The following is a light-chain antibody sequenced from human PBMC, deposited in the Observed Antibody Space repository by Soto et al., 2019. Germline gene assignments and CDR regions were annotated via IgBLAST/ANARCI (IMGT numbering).Light chain of an antibody. CDR3: LQDYNYPYT. V-gene: IGKV3-15*01. J-gene: IGKJ2*01. CDR1: QSVSSN. Sequence: EIVMTQSPATLSLSPGERATLSCRASQSVSSNLPWYQQKPGQAPRLLIYGASTRATGVPARFSGSGSGTEFTLTISALQSEDFATYYCLQDYNYPYTFGQGTKVDIK. CDR2: GAS.